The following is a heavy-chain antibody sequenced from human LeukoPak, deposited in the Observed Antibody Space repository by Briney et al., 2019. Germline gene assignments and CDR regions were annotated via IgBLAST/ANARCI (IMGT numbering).Heavy chain of an antibody. CDR1: GFTFSSYS. Sequence: GGSLRLSCAASGFTFSSYSMNWVRQAPGKGLEWVSSISSSSSYIYYADSVKGRFTISRDNAENSLYLQMNSLRAEDTALYHCARWLQLRGYYYYMDVWGKGTTVTVSS. CDR3: ARWLQLRGYYYYMDV. CDR2: ISSSSSYI. D-gene: IGHD5-24*01. J-gene: IGHJ6*03. V-gene: IGHV3-21*04.